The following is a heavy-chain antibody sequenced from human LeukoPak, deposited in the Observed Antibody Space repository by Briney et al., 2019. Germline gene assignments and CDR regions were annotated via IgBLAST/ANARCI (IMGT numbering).Heavy chain of an antibody. V-gene: IGHV3-21*01. CDR3: ARVGV. J-gene: IGHJ4*02. CDR2: ISSSSSYI. Sequence: GRSLRLSCAASGFTFDDYAMHWVRQAPGKGLEWVSSISSSSSYIYYADSVKGRFTTSRDNAKNSLYLQMNSLRAEDTAVYYCARVGVWGQGTLVTVSS. CDR1: GFTFDDYA.